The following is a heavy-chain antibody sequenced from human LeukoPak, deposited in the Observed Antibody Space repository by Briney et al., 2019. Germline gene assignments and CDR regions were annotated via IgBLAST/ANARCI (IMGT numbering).Heavy chain of an antibody. D-gene: IGHD1-26*01. CDR3: ARDRSVRVGTTPSEYYYYVDV. CDR2: INTNTGNP. Sequence: ASVKVSCKASGYTFTSYAMNWVRQAPGQGLEWMGWINTNTGNPTYAQGFTGRFVFSLDTSVSTAYLQISSLKAEDTAVYYCARDRSVRVGTTPSEYYYYVDVWGKGTTVTVSS. CDR1: GYTFTSYA. V-gene: IGHV7-4-1*02. J-gene: IGHJ6*03.